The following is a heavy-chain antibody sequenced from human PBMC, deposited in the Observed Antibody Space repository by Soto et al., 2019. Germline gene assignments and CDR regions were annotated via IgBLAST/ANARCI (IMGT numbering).Heavy chain of an antibody. Sequence: EGHLVESGGGLVKPGGSGRLSCAVSGFTFSSCTMNWVRQAPGKGLEWVSSISPSTSHIYYADSVKGRFTISRDNAKNSLFLQMNSLRAEDTAVYYCSGCSGGACHQNYGMDVWGQGTPVTVSS. CDR2: ISPSTSHI. CDR3: SGCSGGACHQNYGMDV. CDR1: GFTFSSCT. J-gene: IGHJ6*02. D-gene: IGHD2-15*01. V-gene: IGHV3-21*01.